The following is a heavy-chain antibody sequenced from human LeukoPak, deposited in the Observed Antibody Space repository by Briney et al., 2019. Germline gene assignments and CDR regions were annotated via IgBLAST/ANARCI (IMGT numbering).Heavy chain of an antibody. Sequence: PSETLSLTCTASGRSISSYYWSWIRQPPGKGLEWIGYIYYSGSTNYNPSLKSRVTISVDTSKNQFSLKLSSVTAADTAVYYCARHMGLGYSYGYPYFDYWGQGTLVTVSS. D-gene: IGHD5-18*01. CDR2: IYYSGST. CDR3: ARHMGLGYSYGYPYFDY. CDR1: GRSISSYY. J-gene: IGHJ4*02. V-gene: IGHV4-59*08.